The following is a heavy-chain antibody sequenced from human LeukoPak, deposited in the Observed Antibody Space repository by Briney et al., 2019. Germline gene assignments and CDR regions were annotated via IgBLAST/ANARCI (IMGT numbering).Heavy chain of an antibody. J-gene: IGHJ6*03. V-gene: IGHV1-8*01. CDR2: MNPNSDNI. CDR3: ARSWGRVPAAISPYYYYMDV. CDR1: GYTFTNYD. D-gene: IGHD2-2*02. Sequence: GASVKVSCKASGYTFTNYDINWVRQATGQGLEWMGWMNPNSDNIGYAQKFQGRVTMTRDTSISTAYMELSSLRSEDTAVYYCARSWGRVPAAISPYYYYMDVWGKGTTVTVSS.